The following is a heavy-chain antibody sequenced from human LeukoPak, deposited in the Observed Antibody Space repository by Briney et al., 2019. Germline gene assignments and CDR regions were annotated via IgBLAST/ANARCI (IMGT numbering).Heavy chain of an antibody. V-gene: IGHV3-48*02. J-gene: IGHJ4*02. D-gene: IGHD3-10*01. Sequence: GGSLRLSCTASGFTLSSFGMHWVRQAPGKGLEWVSYISISSSPIYFADSVKGRFTISRDNAKNSLYLQMNSLRDDDTAVYYCARDPGDYWGQGTLVTVSS. CDR2: ISISSSPI. CDR3: ARDPGDY. CDR1: GFTLSSFG.